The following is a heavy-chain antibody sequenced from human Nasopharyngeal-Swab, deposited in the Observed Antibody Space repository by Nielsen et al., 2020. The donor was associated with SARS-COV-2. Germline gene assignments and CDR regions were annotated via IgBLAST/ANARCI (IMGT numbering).Heavy chain of an antibody. CDR1: GGSISSSRYY. V-gene: IGHV4-39*01. CDR3: ASAVWYFDL. CDR2: IYYSGST. Sequence: SETLSLTCTVSGGSISSSRYYWGWIRQPPGKGLGWIGSIYYSGSTYYNPSLKSRVTISVDTSKNQFSLKLSSVTAADTAVYYCASAVWYFDLWGRGTLVTVSS. J-gene: IGHJ2*01.